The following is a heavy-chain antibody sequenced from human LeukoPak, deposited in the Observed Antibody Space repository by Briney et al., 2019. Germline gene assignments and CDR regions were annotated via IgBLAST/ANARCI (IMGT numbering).Heavy chain of an antibody. CDR3: ARGGKARCSGYDQNYYYYGMDV. V-gene: IGHV1-18*04. J-gene: IGHJ6*04. D-gene: IGHD5-12*01. CDR2: ISAYNGNT. Sequence: ASVKVSCKASGYTFTSYGISWVRQAPGQGLEWMGWISAYNGNTNYAQKLQGRVTMTTDTSTSTAYMELRSLRSDDTAVYYCARGGKARCSGYDQNYYYYGMDVWGKGTTVTVSS. CDR1: GYTFTSYG.